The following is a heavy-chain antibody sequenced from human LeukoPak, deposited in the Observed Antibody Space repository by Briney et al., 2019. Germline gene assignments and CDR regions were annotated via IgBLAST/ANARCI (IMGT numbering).Heavy chain of an antibody. CDR2: IYTSGST. V-gene: IGHV4-4*07. J-gene: IGHJ3*02. CDR3: ASSDHYDSSGFGLDAFDI. D-gene: IGHD3-22*01. CDR1: GGSISSYY. Sequence: SETLSLTCTVSGGSISSYYWTWIRQPAGKGLEWIGRIYTSGSTDYNPSLKSRVTMSIDTSKNQFSLKLSSVTSADTAVYYCASSDHYDSSGFGLDAFDIWGQGTMVTVSS.